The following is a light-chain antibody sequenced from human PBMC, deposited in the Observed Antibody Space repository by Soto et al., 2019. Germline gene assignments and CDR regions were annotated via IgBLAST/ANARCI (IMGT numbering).Light chain of an antibody. J-gene: IGKJ5*01. V-gene: IGKV3-11*01. CDR1: QSVSSY. CDR3: QQRS. CDR2: DAS. Sequence: EIVLKQSPATLSLSPGERATLSCRASQSVSSYLAWYQQKPGQAPRLLIYDASNRATGIPARFSGSGSGTDFTLTISSLEPEDFAVYYCQQRSFGQGTRLEIK.